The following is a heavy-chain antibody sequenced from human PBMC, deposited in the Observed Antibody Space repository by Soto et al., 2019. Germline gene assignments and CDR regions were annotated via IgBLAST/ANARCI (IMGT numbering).Heavy chain of an antibody. CDR3: ARHLSRRGGFDD. CDR2: IYYSGST. J-gene: IGHJ4*02. V-gene: IGHV4-39*01. Sequence: QLQLQESGPGLVKPSETLSLTCTVSGGSISSSSYYWGWIRQPPGKGLEWIASIYYSGSTYYNPSLKSRVTISVDTSKNQFSLKLSSVTAADTAVYYCARHLSRRGGFDDWGQGTLVTVAS. D-gene: IGHD3-10*01. CDR1: GGSISSSSYY.